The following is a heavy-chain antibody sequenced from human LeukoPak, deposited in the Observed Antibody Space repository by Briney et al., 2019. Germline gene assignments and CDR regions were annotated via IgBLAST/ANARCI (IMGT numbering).Heavy chain of an antibody. D-gene: IGHD6-13*01. CDR1: GFTFSSYG. CDR2: ISGSGGST. V-gene: IGHV3-23*01. Sequence: GGSLRLSCAASGFTFSSYGMSWVRQAPGKGLEWVSAISGSGGSTYYADSVKGRFTISRDNSKNTLYLQMNSLRAEDTAVYYCAKRNSSLRYFDYWGQGTLVTVSS. J-gene: IGHJ4*02. CDR3: AKRNSSLRYFDY.